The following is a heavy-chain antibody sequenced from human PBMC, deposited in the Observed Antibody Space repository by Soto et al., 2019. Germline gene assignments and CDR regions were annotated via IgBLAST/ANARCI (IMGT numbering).Heavy chain of an antibody. CDR1: GGTFSSYA. CDR2: IIPIFGTA. Sequence: SVKVSCKASGGTFSSYAISWVRQAPGQGLEWMGGIIPIFGTANYAQKFQGRVTITADESTSTAYMELSSLRSEDTALYYCARSILVVAAVKARYYYYGMDVRDQGTRVTVCS. J-gene: IGHJ6*02. V-gene: IGHV1-69*13. D-gene: IGHD2-2*01. CDR3: ARSILVVAAVKARYYYYGMDV.